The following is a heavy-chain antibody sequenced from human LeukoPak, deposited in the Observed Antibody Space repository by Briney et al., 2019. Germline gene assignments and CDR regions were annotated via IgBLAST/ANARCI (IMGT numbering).Heavy chain of an antibody. D-gene: IGHD3-10*01. CDR3: ARALSRTFSGHYFDY. J-gene: IGHJ4*02. CDR2: INSDGSST. Sequence: GGSLRLSCAASGFTFSSYWMHWVRQAPGKGLVWVSRINSDGSSTSYADSVKGRFTISRDNAKNTLYLQMDSLRAEDTAVYYCARALSRTFSGHYFDYWGQGTLVTVSS. CDR1: GFTFSSYW. V-gene: IGHV3-74*01.